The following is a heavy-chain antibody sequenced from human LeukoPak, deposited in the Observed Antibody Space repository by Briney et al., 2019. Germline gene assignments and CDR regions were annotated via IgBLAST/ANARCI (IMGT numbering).Heavy chain of an antibody. CDR3: AELGITMIGGV. CDR2: INGSGDKT. J-gene: IGHJ6*04. D-gene: IGHD3-10*02. CDR1: GFTLSNYA. V-gene: IGHV3-23*01. Sequence: GGSLRLSCAASGFTLSNYAMNWVRQAPGKGLEWVSSINGSGDKTYYADSVKGRFTISRDNSKNTLYLQMNSLRAEDTAVYYCAELGITMIGGVWGKGTTVTISS.